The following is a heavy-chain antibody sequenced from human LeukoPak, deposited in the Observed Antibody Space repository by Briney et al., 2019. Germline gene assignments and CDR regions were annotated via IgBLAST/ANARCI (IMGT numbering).Heavy chain of an antibody. CDR2: IWYDGSNK. D-gene: IGHD6-6*01. V-gene: IGHV3-33*08. CDR3: ARDRVGIAARPVYYYGMDV. CDR1: GFTFSSYG. J-gene: IGHJ6*02. Sequence: GGSLRLSCVASGFTFSSYGMHWVRQAPGKGLEWVAIIWYDGSNKYYADSVKGRFTISRDNSKNTLYLQMNSLRAEDTAVYYCARDRVGIAARPVYYYGMDVWGQGTTVTVSS.